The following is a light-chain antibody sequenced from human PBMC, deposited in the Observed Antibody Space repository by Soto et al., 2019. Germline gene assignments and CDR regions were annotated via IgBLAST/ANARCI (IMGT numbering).Light chain of an antibody. V-gene: IGLV1-44*01. CDR1: YSNIGSHP. CDR2: RNN. CDR3: AAWDDNLNGPV. J-gene: IGLJ2*01. Sequence: QLVLTQPPSASGTPGQRVTISCSGRYSNIGSHPVNWYQHLPGTAPKLLIYRNNQRPSGVPDRFSGSMSGTSASLAISGLQSEDEADYYCAAWDDNLNGPVFGGGTKLTVL.